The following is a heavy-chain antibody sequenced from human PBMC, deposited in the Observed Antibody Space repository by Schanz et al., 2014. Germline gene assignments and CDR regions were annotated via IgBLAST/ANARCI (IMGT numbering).Heavy chain of an antibody. Sequence: QVQLVQSGAEVKKPGASVKVSCKASGYTFTSDSMHWVRQAPGQGLEWMGRIIPILGIANYAQKCQGRVTMTRDVSSTTAFLELRSLRYDDTAVYYCARDHVATTDYDYFFYYLDVWATGITVIVSS. CDR2: IIPILGIA. CDR1: GYTFTSDS. V-gene: IGHV1-46*01. CDR3: ARDHVATTDYDYFFYYLDV. J-gene: IGHJ6*03. D-gene: IGHD1-1*01.